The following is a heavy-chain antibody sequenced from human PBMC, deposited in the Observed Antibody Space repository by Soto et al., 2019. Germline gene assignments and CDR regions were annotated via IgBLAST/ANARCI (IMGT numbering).Heavy chain of an antibody. V-gene: IGHV1-69*12. CDR3: ARGNHRWLQVWYFDL. Sequence: QVQLVQSGAEVKKPGSSVTVSCKASGGTFSSYTISWVRQAPGQGLEWMGGIIPIFGTANYAQKFQGRVTIPADESTNTAYMELSSLRSEDTAVYYCARGNHRWLQVWYFDLWGRGTLVTVSS. D-gene: IGHD5-12*01. CDR2: IIPIFGTA. J-gene: IGHJ2*01. CDR1: GGTFSSYT.